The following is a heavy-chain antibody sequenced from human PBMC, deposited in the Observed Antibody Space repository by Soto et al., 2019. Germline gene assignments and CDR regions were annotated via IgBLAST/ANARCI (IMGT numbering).Heavy chain of an antibody. J-gene: IGHJ6*02. Sequence: GASVKVSCKASGYTFTGYYMHWVRQAPGQGLEWMGWINPNSGGTNYAQKFQGWVTMTRDTSISTAYMELSRLRSDDTAVYYCARDPPPYSGYETGHGMYVWGQGTTVTVSS. CDR3: ARDPPPYSGYETGHGMYV. CDR2: INPNSGGT. D-gene: IGHD5-12*01. CDR1: GYTFTGYY. V-gene: IGHV1-2*04.